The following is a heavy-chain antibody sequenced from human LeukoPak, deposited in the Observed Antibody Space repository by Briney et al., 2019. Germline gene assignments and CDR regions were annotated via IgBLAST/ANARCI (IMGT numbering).Heavy chain of an antibody. CDR3: AKDIAAAGNYFDY. J-gene: IGHJ4*02. Sequence: GGSVRLSCAASGFTFSSYWMHWVRQAPGKGLVWVSRINSDGSSTSYADSVKGRFTISRDNAKNSLYLQMNSLRAEDTALYYCAKDIAAAGNYFDYWGQGTLVTVSS. V-gene: IGHV3-74*01. CDR2: INSDGSST. CDR1: GFTFSSYW. D-gene: IGHD6-13*01.